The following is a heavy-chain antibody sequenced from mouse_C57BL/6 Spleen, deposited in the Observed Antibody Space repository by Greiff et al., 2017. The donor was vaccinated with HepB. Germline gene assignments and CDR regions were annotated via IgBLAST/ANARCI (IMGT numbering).Heavy chain of an antibody. Sequence: VQLQQPGAELVKPGASVKMSCKASGYTFTSYWITWVKQRPGQGLEWIGDIYPGSGSTNYNEKFKSKATLTVDTSSSTAYMQLSSLTSEDSAVYYCARSHYGSSYVGWFAYWGQGTLVTVSA. CDR1: GYTFTSYW. D-gene: IGHD1-1*01. V-gene: IGHV1-55*01. J-gene: IGHJ3*01. CDR2: IYPGSGST. CDR3: ARSHYGSSYVGWFAY.